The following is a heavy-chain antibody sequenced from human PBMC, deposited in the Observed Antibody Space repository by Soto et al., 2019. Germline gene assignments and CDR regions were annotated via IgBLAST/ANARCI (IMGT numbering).Heavy chain of an antibody. CDR3: ARDRIPTGMDV. CDR2: IYSGGST. V-gene: IGHV3-66*01. D-gene: IGHD4-17*01. J-gene: IGHJ6*02. CDR1: GFTVSSNY. Sequence: EVQLVASGGGLVQPGGSLRLSCAASGFTVSSNYMSWVRQAPGKGMEWVSVIYSGGSTYYADSVKGRFTISRDNSKTTLYLQMNSLRAEDTAVYYCARDRIPTGMDVWGQGTTVTVSS.